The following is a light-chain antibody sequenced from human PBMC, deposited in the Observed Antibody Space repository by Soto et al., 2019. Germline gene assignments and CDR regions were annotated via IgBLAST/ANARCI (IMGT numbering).Light chain of an antibody. CDR2: VNSEGSH. J-gene: IGLJ2*01. CDR3: QTWDNDIHVL. V-gene: IGLV4-69*01. CDR1: SGHSHYA. Sequence: QPVLTQSPSASASLGASVKLTCTLSSGHSHYAIAWHQQQPEKGPRYLMKVNSEGSHSKGDGIPDRFSGSSSGTERYLTISSLQSEDEADYYCQTWDNDIHVLFGGGTKLTVL.